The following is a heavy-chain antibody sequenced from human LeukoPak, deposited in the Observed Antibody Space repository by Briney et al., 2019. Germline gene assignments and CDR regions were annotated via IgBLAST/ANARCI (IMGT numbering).Heavy chain of an antibody. CDR3: ARRPASVGGGFDS. Sequence: HGESLKISCKASGYTFTKYWIAWVRQMPGKGLEYIGIIFPGDSDTRYSPSFEGQVTISADNSISTAYLQWSRLTASDTAIYYCARRPASVGGGFDSWGQGSLVTVSS. CDR1: GYTFTKYW. D-gene: IGHD2-2*01. V-gene: IGHV5-51*01. J-gene: IGHJ5*01. CDR2: IFPGDSDT.